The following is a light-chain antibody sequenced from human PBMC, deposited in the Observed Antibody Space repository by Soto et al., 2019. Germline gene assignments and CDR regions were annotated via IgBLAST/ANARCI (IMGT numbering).Light chain of an antibody. V-gene: IGLV7-46*01. J-gene: IGLJ2*01. CDR3: LLSYSDARPV. Sequence: QAVVTQEPSLTVSPGGTVTLTCGSSTGAVTSGHYPYWFQQKPGQAPRTLIYDTSNKHSWTPARFSGSLLGGKAALTLSGAQPEYEADYYCLLSYSDARPVFGGGTKVTVL. CDR2: DTS. CDR1: TGAVTSGHY.